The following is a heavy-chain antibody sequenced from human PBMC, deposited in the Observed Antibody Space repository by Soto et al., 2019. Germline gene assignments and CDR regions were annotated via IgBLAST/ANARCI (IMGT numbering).Heavy chain of an antibody. V-gene: IGHV4-59*02. J-gene: IGHJ4*02. CDR3: ARDRSLDY. Sequence: SETLSLTCIVSGVSVRSYTWSWVRQPANKGLEWIGRVFYSGSTNYNPSLKSRVTISVDTSKNQFSLKLSSVTAADTAVYYCARDRSLDYWGQGTLVTVSS. CDR2: VFYSGST. CDR1: GVSVRSYT.